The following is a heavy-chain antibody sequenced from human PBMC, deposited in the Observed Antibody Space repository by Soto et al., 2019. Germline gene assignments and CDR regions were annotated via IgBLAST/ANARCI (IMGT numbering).Heavy chain of an antibody. CDR1: GFTFSSYG. Sequence: PGGSLRLSCVASGFTFSSYGMHWVRQAPGKGLEWVAVISNDGSNKYYADSVKGRFTISRDTSKNQFSLKLSSVTAADTAVYYCASFPGYYDSSGYSGNFDYWGQGTLVTVSS. CDR2: ISNDGSNK. D-gene: IGHD3-22*01. V-gene: IGHV3-30*03. J-gene: IGHJ4*02. CDR3: ASFPGYYDSSGYSGNFDY.